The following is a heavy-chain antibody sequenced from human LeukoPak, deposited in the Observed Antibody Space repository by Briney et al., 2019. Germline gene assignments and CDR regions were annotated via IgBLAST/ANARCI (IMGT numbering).Heavy chain of an antibody. CDR2: INPNSGGT. Sequence: GASVRVSCKASGYTFTDYYIHWVRQAPGQGLEWMGWINPNSGGTNYAQKFQGRVTMTRDTSISTAYMELSRLRSDDTAVYYCARDYYDSSGYLSYWGQGTLVTVSS. D-gene: IGHD3-22*01. J-gene: IGHJ4*02. CDR3: ARDYYDSSGYLSY. CDR1: GYTFTDYY. V-gene: IGHV1-2*02.